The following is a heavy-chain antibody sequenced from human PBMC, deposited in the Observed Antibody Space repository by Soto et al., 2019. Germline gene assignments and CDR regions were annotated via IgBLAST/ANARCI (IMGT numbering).Heavy chain of an antibody. CDR3: AKAKAVYYYGMDV. Sequence: QVQLVESGGGVVQPGRSLRLSCAASGFTFSSYGMHWVRQAPGKGLEWVAVISYDGSNKYYADSVKGRFTISRDNSKNTLNLQMNSLRAEDTAVYYCAKAKAVYYYGMDVWGQGTTVTVSS. V-gene: IGHV3-30*18. CDR1: GFTFSSYG. CDR2: ISYDGSNK. D-gene: IGHD2-15*01. J-gene: IGHJ6*02.